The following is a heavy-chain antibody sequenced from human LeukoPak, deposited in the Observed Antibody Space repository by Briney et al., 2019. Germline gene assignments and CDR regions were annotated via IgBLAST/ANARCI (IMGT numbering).Heavy chain of an antibody. D-gene: IGHD3-22*01. CDR1: GGSISSHY. Sequence: SETLSLTCTVSGGSISSHYLSWIRQPPGKGLEWIGYTDTSGSTKYNASLKSGGTISLATSKTQVSPKLRSVTDAETAVYYCARHLAYSDNTGYPEDAYDIWGQGTMVTVSS. J-gene: IGHJ3*02. V-gene: IGHV4-4*09. CDR2: TDTSGST. CDR3: ARHLAYSDNTGYPEDAYDI.